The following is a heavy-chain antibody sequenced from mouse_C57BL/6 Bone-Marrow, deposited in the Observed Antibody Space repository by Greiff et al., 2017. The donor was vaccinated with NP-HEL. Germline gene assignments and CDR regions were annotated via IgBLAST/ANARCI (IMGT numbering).Heavy chain of an antibody. J-gene: IGHJ3*01. D-gene: IGHD3-2*02. V-gene: IGHV1-55*01. CDR3: ARTQLRLPRPSFAY. Sequence: QVQLQQPGAELVKPGASVKMSCKASGYTFTSYWITWVKQRPGQGLEWIGDIYPGSGSTNYNEKFKSKATLTVDKSSSKAYMQLSSLTSEDSAVYYCARTQLRLPRPSFAYWGQGTLVTVSA. CDR1: GYTFTSYW. CDR2: IYPGSGST.